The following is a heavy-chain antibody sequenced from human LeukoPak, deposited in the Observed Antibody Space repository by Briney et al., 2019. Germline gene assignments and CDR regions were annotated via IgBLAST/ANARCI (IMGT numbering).Heavy chain of an antibody. D-gene: IGHD1-14*01. J-gene: IGHJ4*02. CDR2: INGNDGST. Sequence: ASVKVSCKASGYTFDNFYIHWVRQAPGQGPECMGWINGNDGSTQYAQKFQGRVTMTRVTAISTVYMDLSGLRPDDTAIYYCARDEGSTYNQLDYWGQGTLVTVSS. CDR1: GYTFDNFY. CDR3: ARDEGSTYNQLDY. V-gene: IGHV1-2*02.